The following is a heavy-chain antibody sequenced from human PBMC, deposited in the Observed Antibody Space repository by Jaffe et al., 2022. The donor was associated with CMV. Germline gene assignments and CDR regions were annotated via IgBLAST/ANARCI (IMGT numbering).Heavy chain of an antibody. CDR1: GGSISGTTYY. CDR3: VRIDYGNSFDY. Sequence: QLQLQESGPGLVRPSETLSLTCTVSGGSISGTTYYWGWIRQPPGKGLEWIGNMFYTGTTHYNPSLTSRVTISVDTSKNQFSLRLISVSAADTALYYCVRIDYGNSFDYWGQGTLVTVSS. V-gene: IGHV4-39*01. D-gene: IGHD4-17*01. CDR2: MFYTGTT. J-gene: IGHJ4*02.